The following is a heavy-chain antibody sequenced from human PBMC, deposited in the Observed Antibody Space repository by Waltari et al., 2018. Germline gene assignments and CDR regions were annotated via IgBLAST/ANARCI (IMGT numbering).Heavy chain of an antibody. CDR3: ARDGAAATWADYYYMDV. Sequence: QVQLQESGPGLVKRSETLSRSCSVSGGSSSGFYWSWIRQPPGKVLEWIGHIYSSGTTNYNPSFNGRVTIPVDPPKNQFALKRTSVTAADTAMYYCARDGAAATWADYYYMDVWGEGITVTVSS. D-gene: IGHD6-13*01. V-gene: IGHV4-4*09. J-gene: IGHJ6*03. CDR2: IYSSGTT. CDR1: GGSSSGFY.